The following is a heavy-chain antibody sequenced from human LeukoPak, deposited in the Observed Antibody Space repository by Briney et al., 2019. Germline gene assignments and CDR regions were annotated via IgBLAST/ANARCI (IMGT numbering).Heavy chain of an antibody. CDR3: ARETHLLGYCSSTSCYATFDY. CDR1: GGSISSSSYY. D-gene: IGHD2-2*01. CDR2: IYYSGST. V-gene: IGHV4-39*07. J-gene: IGHJ4*02. Sequence: PSETLSLTCTVSGGSISSSSYYWGWIRQPPGKGLEWIGSIYYSGSTYYNPSLKSRVTISVDTSKNQFSLKLSSVTAADTAVYYCARETHLLGYCSSTSCYATFDYWGQGTLVTVSS.